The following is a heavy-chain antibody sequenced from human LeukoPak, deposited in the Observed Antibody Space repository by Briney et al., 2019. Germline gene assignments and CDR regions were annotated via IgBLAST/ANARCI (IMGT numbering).Heavy chain of an antibody. V-gene: IGHV3-53*01. CDR3: TTAPPHYYDSSGYYNY. Sequence: GGSLRLSCAASGFTVSSNDMSWVRQAPGKGLECISVIYSGGSTDYADSVKGRLTISRDNANNLLYLQMNSLKTEDTAVYYCTTAPPHYYDSSGYYNYWGQGTLVTVSS. J-gene: IGHJ4*02. D-gene: IGHD3-22*01. CDR1: GFTVSSND. CDR2: IYSGGST.